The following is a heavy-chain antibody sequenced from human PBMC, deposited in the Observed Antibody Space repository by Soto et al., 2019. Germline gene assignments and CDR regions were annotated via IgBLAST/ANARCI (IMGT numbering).Heavy chain of an antibody. D-gene: IGHD2-2*01. CDR3: AGEGVTSSMSLPWMGYHYYGLDV. CDR1: GGTFNSHT. Sequence: QVQLVQSGAEVKKPGSSVKVSCRASGGTFNSHTISWVRQAPGQGLEWMGGIMPMFGVTNYARKFQGRLTMTANESQTTVYMEVSSLTSDDTAVYYCAGEGVTSSMSLPWMGYHYYGLDVWGQGTTVIVSS. V-gene: IGHV1-69*12. CDR2: IMPMFGVT. J-gene: IGHJ6*02.